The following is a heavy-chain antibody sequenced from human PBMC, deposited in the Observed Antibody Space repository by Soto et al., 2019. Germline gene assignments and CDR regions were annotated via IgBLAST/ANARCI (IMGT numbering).Heavy chain of an antibody. CDR1: GISFSTYA. CDR3: AVDLYYIDV. V-gene: IGHV3-48*01. Sequence: EVQLVESGGGLVQPGGSLRLSCAASGISFSTYAMNWVRQAPGKGLEWVSYISSGSSTIYYAESVKGRFTISRDNAKKSLFLQMNSLRAEDTAVYFCAVDLYYIDVWGKGTTVSVSS. CDR2: ISSGSSTI. D-gene: IGHD3-9*01. J-gene: IGHJ6*03.